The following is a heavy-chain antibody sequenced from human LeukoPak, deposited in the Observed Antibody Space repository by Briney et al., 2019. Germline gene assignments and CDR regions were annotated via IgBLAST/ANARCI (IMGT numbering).Heavy chain of an antibody. J-gene: IGHJ4*02. CDR3: ARPPYSSGWSGIDY. Sequence: PGGSLRLSCAASGFTFSSYSMNWVRQAPGKGLEWVSYISSSGSTIYYADSVKGRFTISGDNAKNSLHLRMDSLRAEDTAVYYCARPPYSSGWSGIDYWGQGTLVTVSS. CDR2: ISSSGSTI. CDR1: GFTFSSYS. D-gene: IGHD6-19*01. V-gene: IGHV3-48*04.